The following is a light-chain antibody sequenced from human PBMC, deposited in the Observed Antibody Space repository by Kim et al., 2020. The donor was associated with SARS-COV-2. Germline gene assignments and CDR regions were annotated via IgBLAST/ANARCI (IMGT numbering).Light chain of an antibody. V-gene: IGLV3-19*01. CDR2: GKN. CDR3: NSRDSNDNVV. Sequence: SSELTQDPAVSVALGQTVRITCQGDSLRSYYATWYQQKPGQAPILVIYGKNNRPSGIPDRFSGSSSGNTASLTITGTQAGDEADCYCNSRDSNDNVVFGGGTQLNVL. CDR1: SLRSYY. J-gene: IGLJ2*01.